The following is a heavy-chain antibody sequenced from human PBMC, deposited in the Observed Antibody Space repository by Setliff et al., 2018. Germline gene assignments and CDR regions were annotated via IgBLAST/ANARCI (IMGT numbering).Heavy chain of an antibody. V-gene: IGHV4-61*02. J-gene: IGHJ5*02. CDR1: GGSISSGSYY. CDR2: IYTCGST. Sequence: SETLSLTCTVSGGSISSGSYYWSWIRQPAGKGLEWIGRIYTCGSTNYNPSLKSRVTISVDTSKNQFSLKLSSVTAADTAVYYCARDQYNFWSGYFYESSWFDPWGQGTLVTVSS. CDR3: ARDQYNFWSGYFYESSWFDP. D-gene: IGHD3-3*01.